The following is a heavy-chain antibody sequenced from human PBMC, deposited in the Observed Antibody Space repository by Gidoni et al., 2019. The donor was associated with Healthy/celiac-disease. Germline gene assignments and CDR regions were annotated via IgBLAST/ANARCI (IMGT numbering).Heavy chain of an antibody. CDR2: IIPIFGTA. D-gene: IGHD2-8*01. J-gene: IGHJ5*02. CDR1: GGTFSRYA. Sequence: QVQLVQSGAAVNKPGSSVKVSCTASGGTFSRYAISWVRQAPGQGLEWMGGIIPIFGTANYAQKCQGRVTITADEATSTAYMELSSLRSEDTAVYYCARDSYLGTNDNWFDPWGQGTLVTVSS. CDR3: ARDSYLGTNDNWFDP. V-gene: IGHV1-69*01.